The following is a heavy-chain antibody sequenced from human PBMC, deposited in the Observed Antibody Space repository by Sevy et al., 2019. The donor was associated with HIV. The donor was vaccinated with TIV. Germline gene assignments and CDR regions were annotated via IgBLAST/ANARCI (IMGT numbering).Heavy chain of an antibody. CDR3: AKGGRSYGDSYFDH. Sequence: GGSLRRSCAASGFTFSISAMTWVRQAPGKGLEWVSVISGSGNSAYYADSVKGRFTISRDNSKNTLSLQMNSLRAEDTAVYYCAKGGRSYGDSYFDHWGQGTLVTVSS. V-gene: IGHV3-23*01. CDR1: GFTFSISA. CDR2: ISGSGNSA. D-gene: IGHD5-18*01. J-gene: IGHJ4*02.